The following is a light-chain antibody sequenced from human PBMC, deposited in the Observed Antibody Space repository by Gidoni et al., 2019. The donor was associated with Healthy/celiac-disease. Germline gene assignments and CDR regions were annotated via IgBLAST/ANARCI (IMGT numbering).Light chain of an antibody. CDR2: EVS. V-gene: IGLV2-14*01. CDR3: SSYTSSSTQV. Sequence: QSALTQPASVSVSPGQSITISCTGTSSDVGGYNYVSWYQQHPGKAPKLMIYEVSNRPSGVSNRFSGSKSGNTASLTISGRQAEDEADYYCSSYTSSSTQVFGTGTKVTVL. J-gene: IGLJ1*01. CDR1: SSDVGGYNY.